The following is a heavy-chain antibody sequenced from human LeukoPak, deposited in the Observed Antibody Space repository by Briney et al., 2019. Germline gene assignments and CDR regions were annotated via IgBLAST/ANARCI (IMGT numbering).Heavy chain of an antibody. CDR1: GGSISSYY. CDR2: IYYSGST. D-gene: IGHD7-27*01. J-gene: IGHJ5*02. V-gene: IGHV4-59*01. CDR3: AREGTGDPPYNWFDP. Sequence: PSETLSLTCTVSGGSISSYYWSWIRQPPGKGLEWIGYIYYSGSTNYNPSLKSRVTISVDTSKNQFSLKLSSVTAADTAVYYCAREGTGDPPYNWFDPWGQGTLVTVSS.